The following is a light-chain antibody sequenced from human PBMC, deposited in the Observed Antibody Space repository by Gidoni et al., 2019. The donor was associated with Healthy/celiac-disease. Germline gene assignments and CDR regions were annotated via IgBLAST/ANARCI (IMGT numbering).Light chain of an antibody. CDR3: QQYDNRPPPT. Sequence: DIQITQSPSSLSASGGERVTITCQARQDISNYLNWYQQKPGKAPKLLIYDAAHLETGVPSRFSGSGSWTDFTFTTSSLQPEDIATYYCQQYDNRPPPTFXGXTKVEIK. J-gene: IGKJ4*01. V-gene: IGKV1-33*01. CDR1: QDISNY. CDR2: DAA.